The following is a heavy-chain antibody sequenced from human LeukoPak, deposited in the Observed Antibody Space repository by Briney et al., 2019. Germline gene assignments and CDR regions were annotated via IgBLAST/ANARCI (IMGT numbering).Heavy chain of an antibody. D-gene: IGHD3-10*01. CDR2: IIPIFGTA. V-gene: IGHV1-69*05. CDR3: AREVITMVRGVISPVASDY. CDR1: GGTFSSYA. Sequence: ASVKVSCKASGGTFSSYAISWVRQAPGQGLEWMGRIIPIFGTANYAQKFQGRVTITTDESTSTPYMELSSLRSEDTAVYYCAREVITMVRGVISPVASDYWGQGTLVTVSS. J-gene: IGHJ4*02.